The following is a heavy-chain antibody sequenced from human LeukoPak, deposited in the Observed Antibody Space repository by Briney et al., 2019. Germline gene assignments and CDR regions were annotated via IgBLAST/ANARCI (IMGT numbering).Heavy chain of an antibody. Sequence: GGSLRLSCGAPRFTFSSYAMHWVRQAPGKGLEWVAVTSSDGNIKYYADSVKGRFTISRDNSKNTLYLQMNSLRGEDTGVYYCARDPVPATARHFDYWGQGTLVTVSS. CDR1: RFTFSSYA. D-gene: IGHD1-1*01. V-gene: IGHV3-30-3*01. CDR3: ARDPVPATARHFDY. CDR2: TSSDGNIK. J-gene: IGHJ4*02.